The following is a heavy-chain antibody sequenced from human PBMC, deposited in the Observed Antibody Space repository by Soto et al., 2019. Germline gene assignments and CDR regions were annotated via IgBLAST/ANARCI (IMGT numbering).Heavy chain of an antibody. J-gene: IGHJ6*02. CDR2: ISYDGSNK. V-gene: IGHV3-30*18. CDR3: AKPLDYYGSGSPYYYYGMDV. Sequence: QVQLVESGGGVVQPGRSLRLSCAASGFTFSSYGMHWVRQAPGKGLEWVAGISYDGSNKYYADSVKGRFTISRDNSKNTLYLQMNSLRAEDTAVYYCAKPLDYYGSGSPYYYYGMDVWGQGTTVTVSS. D-gene: IGHD3-10*01. CDR1: GFTFSSYG.